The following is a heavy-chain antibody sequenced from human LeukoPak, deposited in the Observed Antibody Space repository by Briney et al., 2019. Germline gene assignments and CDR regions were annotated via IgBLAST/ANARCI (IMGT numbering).Heavy chain of an antibody. Sequence: SETLSLTCAVSGGSISSYYWSWIRQPAGKGLEWIGRIYTSGSTNYNPSLKSRVTMSVDTSKNQFSLKLSSVTAADTAVYYCAGEGHYYDSTGYYYGGEDYWGQGTLVTVSS. CDR3: AGEGHYYDSTGYYYGGEDY. CDR1: GGSISSYY. CDR2: IYTSGST. V-gene: IGHV4-4*07. D-gene: IGHD3-22*01. J-gene: IGHJ4*02.